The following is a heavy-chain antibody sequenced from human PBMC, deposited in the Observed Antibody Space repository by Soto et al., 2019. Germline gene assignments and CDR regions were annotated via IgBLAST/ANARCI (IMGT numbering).Heavy chain of an antibody. D-gene: IGHD5-18*01. CDR2: ISGSGGKS. CDR3: TKEELRYSYGQD. Sequence: GGSLRLSCAASGFTFSTYAMSWVRQAPGKGLEWVSAISGSGGKSYYADSVKGRFTISRDSSKNTLDLQMNSLRAEDTAMYYCTKEELRYSYGQDWGQGTLVTVSS. V-gene: IGHV3-23*01. CDR1: GFTFSTYA. J-gene: IGHJ4*02.